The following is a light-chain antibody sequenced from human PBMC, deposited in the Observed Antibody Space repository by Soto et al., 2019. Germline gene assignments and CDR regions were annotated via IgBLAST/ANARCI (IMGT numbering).Light chain of an antibody. CDR2: AAV. Sequence: DIQITESPFYLSASVGDRVTITCRASQSISSYLNWYQQKPGKAPKLLIYAAVSLQSGIPSRFSAYGSGTDFTLTISCLQSEDFATYYCQQYYSCPRTFGGGTKV. V-gene: IGKV1-39*01. CDR3: QQYYSCPRT. J-gene: IGKJ4*01. CDR1: QSISSY.